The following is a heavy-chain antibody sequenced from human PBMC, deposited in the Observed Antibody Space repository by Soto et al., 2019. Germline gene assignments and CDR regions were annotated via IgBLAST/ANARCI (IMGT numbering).Heavy chain of an antibody. V-gene: IGHV4-4*02. CDR3: ARVAPALDY. CDR2: IFRTGST. Sequence: QVQLQESGPGLVKPSETLSLTCAVSGGSISSETWWSWVRQPPGMGLEWIGEIFRTGSTNYNPSLKSRVTISLDKSKNQFSLKLSSVTAADTAVYYCARVAPALDYWGQGTLVTVSS. CDR1: GGSISSETW. J-gene: IGHJ4*02.